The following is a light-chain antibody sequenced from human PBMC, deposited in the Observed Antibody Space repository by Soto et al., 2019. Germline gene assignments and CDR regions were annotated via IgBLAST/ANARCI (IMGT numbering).Light chain of an antibody. CDR2: GAS. CDR1: QSVSSY. J-gene: IGKJ5*01. CDR3: QQYGTSEII. Sequence: EIVLTQSPATLSLSPGERATLSFRASQSVSSYLAWYQQKPGQAPRLLIYGASTRAAGIPDRFSGSGSGTDFTLTISRLEPEDFAVFYCQQYGTSEIIFGQGTRLEIK. V-gene: IGKV3-20*01.